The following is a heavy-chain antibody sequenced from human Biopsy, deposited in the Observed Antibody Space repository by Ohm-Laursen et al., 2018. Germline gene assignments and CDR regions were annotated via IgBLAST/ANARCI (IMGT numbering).Heavy chain of an antibody. CDR1: GFTFSAYE. CDR2: ISFTGTSS. Sequence: SLRLSCAASGFTFSAYEMNWVRQAPGKGLEWVSYISFTGTSSYSADSVKGRFTISRDNAKNSLYLQMNSLRAEDTGIYYCARDLKWGQGTLVTVSS. V-gene: IGHV3-48*03. J-gene: IGHJ4*02. CDR3: ARDLK.